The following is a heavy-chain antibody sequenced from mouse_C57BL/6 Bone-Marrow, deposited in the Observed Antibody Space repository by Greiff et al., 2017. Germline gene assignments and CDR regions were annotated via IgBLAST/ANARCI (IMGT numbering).Heavy chain of an antibody. Sequence: VQLQQSGAELVRPGASVKLSCTASGFNIKDDYMHWVKQRPEQGLEWIGWIDPENGDTEYATKFQGKATITADTSSNTAYLQLSSLTSEDSAVYCCTWLPSFAYWGQGTLVTVSA. CDR3: TWLPSFAY. CDR1: GFNIKDDY. J-gene: IGHJ3*01. D-gene: IGHD2-2*01. V-gene: IGHV14-4*01. CDR2: IDPENGDT.